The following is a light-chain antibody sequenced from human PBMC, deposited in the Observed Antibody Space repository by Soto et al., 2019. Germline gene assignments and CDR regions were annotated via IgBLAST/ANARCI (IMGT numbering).Light chain of an antibody. V-gene: IGKV3-11*01. J-gene: IGKJ4*01. CDR2: DSS. CDR1: QSVIRY. CDR3: QQRYNWPPVT. Sequence: IVLTQSPATVSLYQGERAGHSCSASQSVIRYLAWYQQRPGQAPRLLIYDSSNRATGVPARFSGSGSGTDFTLTISSLEPEEFAVYYCQQRYNWPPVTFGGGTRVDI.